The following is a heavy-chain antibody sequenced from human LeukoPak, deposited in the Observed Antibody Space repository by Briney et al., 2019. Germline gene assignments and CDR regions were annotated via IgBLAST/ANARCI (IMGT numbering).Heavy chain of an antibody. Sequence: GGSLRLSCAVSGFTLSSYNMNWVRQAPGKGLEWVSYIRNSGNTIYYADSVKGRFTISRDPAKNSLYLQMNSLRAEDTAVYFCARGGYSSGWYFPFGAFDIWGQGTMVTVSS. CDR3: ARGGYSSGWYFPFGAFDI. CDR1: GFTLSSYN. V-gene: IGHV3-48*01. D-gene: IGHD6-19*01. J-gene: IGHJ3*02. CDR2: IRNSGNTI.